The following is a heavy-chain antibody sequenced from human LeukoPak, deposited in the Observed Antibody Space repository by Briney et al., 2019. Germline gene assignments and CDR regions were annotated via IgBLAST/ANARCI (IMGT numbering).Heavy chain of an antibody. V-gene: IGHV3-21*01. D-gene: IGHD3-22*01. CDR2: ISSSSSYI. Sequence: AASGFTFSXXXXXXXXXXPGXXXXXXXXISSSSSYIYYADSVKGRFTISRDNAKNSLYLQMNSLRAEDTAVYYCAKDGYDSQTLLAFGYWGQGTLVTVSS. CDR1: GFTFSXXX. CDR3: AKDGYDSQTLLAFGY. J-gene: IGHJ4*02.